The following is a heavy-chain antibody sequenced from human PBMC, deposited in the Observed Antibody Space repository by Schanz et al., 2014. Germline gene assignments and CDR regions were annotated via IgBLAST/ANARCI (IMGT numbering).Heavy chain of an antibody. V-gene: IGHV3-23*01. CDR2: ISGSGAST. J-gene: IGHJ6*02. CDR3: LAPDYGMDV. CDR1: GFTFGDYA. Sequence: EVQLLESGGGLVQPGGSLRLSCAASGFTFGDYAMTWVRQAPGKGLEWVSGISGSGASTYYADSVKGRFTISRDNAKNSLFLQMNSLRPEDTAVYYCLAPDYGMDVWGQGTTXTVSS.